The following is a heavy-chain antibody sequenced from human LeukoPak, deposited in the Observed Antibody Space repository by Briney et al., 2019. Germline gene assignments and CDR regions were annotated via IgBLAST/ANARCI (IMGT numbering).Heavy chain of an antibody. J-gene: IGHJ4*02. Sequence: GGSPRLSCAASGFTFSTSAMSWVRQAPGKGLEWVSAISGSGTSTYYSDSVKGRFTISRDNSKHMLYLQMNSLRAEDTAVYYCTKGPRSIDYWGQGTLVTVSS. V-gene: IGHV3-23*01. CDR1: GFTFSTSA. D-gene: IGHD4-17*01. CDR3: TKGPRSIDY. CDR2: ISGSGTST.